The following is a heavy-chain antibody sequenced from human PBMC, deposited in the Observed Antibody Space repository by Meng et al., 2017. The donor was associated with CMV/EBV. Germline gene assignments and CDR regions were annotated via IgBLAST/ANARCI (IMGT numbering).Heavy chain of an antibody. CDR1: GFTFSSYS. J-gene: IGHJ4*02. D-gene: IGHD1-26*01. CDR3: TRDFEVGATEDY. V-gene: IGHV3-49*04. Sequence: GESLKISCAASGFTFSSYSMNWVRQAPGKGLEWVGFIRSKAYGGTTEYAASVKGRFTISRDDSKSIAYLQMNSLKTEDTAVYYCTRDFEVGATEDYWGQGTLVTVSS. CDR2: IRSKAYGGTT.